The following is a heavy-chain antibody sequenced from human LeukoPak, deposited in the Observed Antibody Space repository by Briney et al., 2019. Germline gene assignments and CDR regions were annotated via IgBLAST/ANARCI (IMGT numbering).Heavy chain of an antibody. CDR1: GFTFSSYW. D-gene: IGHD4-17*01. CDR3: ARTIPVYGAYDY. J-gene: IGHJ4*02. Sequence: GGSLRLSCAASGFTFSSYWMSWVRQAPGKGLEWVANIKQDGSEKYYVDSVKGRFNISRDISRHTLLLQMNSLRPDDTAVHYCARTIPVYGAYDYWGQETPVTVSS. CDR2: IKQDGSEK. V-gene: IGHV3-7*03.